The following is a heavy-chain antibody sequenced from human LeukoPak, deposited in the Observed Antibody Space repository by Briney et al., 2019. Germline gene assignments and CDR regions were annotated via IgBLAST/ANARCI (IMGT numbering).Heavy chain of an antibody. V-gene: IGHV5-51*01. Sequence: GESLKISCKGSGYSFTTFWIGWVRQMPGKGLEWMGIIYPGDSDTRYSPSFHGQVTISADNSISTAYLQWISLKASDTAMYYCMRLPHNSGWSPSDSWGQGTLVTVSS. D-gene: IGHD6-19*01. CDR3: MRLPHNSGWSPSDS. CDR1: GYSFTTFW. CDR2: IYPGDSDT. J-gene: IGHJ4*02.